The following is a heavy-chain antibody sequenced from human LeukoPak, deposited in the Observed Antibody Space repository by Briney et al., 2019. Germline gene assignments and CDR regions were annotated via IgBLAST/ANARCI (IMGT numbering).Heavy chain of an antibody. CDR3: ARDPYSGSYGDYYYYYMDL. Sequence: PGGSLRLSCAASGFTFSTYNMNWVRQAPGKGLEWVSSITSSSSYIYYADSVKGRFTISRDNAKNSLYLQMNSLRAEDTAVYYCARDPYSGSYGDYYYYYMDLWAKGPRSPSP. V-gene: IGHV3-21*01. J-gene: IGHJ6*03. D-gene: IGHD1-26*01. CDR1: GFTFSTYN. CDR2: ITSSSSYI.